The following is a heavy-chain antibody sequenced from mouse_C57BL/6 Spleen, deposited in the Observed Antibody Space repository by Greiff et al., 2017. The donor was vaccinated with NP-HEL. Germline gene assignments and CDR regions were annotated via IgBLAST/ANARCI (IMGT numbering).Heavy chain of an antibody. CDR3: ARDYYGSSLDY. CDR2: IHPNSCST. J-gene: IGHJ2*01. D-gene: IGHD1-1*01. Sequence: QVQLQQPGAELVKPGASVKLSCKASGYTFTSYWMHWVKQRPGQGLAWIGMIHPNSCSTNYNEKFKSKATLTVDKSSSTAYMQLSSLTSEESAVYYCARDYYGSSLDYWGQGTTLTVSS. V-gene: IGHV1-64*01. CDR1: GYTFTSYW.